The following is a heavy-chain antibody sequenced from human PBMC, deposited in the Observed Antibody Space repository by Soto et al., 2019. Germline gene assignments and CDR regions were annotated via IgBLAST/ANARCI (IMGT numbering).Heavy chain of an antibody. Sequence: NPSETLSLTCTVSGGSIGSDHYYWGWIRQSPGKGLEWIANIYYSGSTYFNPSLRSRVIMSVDTSKRQFSLQLKSVTAADTAIYYCARTVLGPDILADQFVDYYYYMDVWGQGTTVTVSS. J-gene: IGHJ6*03. D-gene: IGHD3-9*01. V-gene: IGHV4-39*01. CDR1: GGSIGSDHYY. CDR2: IYYSGST. CDR3: ARTVLGPDILADQFVDYYYYMDV.